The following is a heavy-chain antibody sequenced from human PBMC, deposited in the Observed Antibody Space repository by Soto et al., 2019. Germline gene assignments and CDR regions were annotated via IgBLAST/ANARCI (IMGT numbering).Heavy chain of an antibody. J-gene: IGHJ4*02. Sequence: QVQLVESGGGVVQPGRSLRLSCAASGFTFSSYGMHWVRQAPGKGLEWVALISHDGTNKYYADSVKGRFTISRDNSLNPLYLQMNSPRTEDTAVYYCARDPSPRAWSYPGYWGQGTLVTVSS. CDR3: ARDPSPRAWSYPGY. CDR2: ISHDGTNK. CDR1: GFTFSSYG. D-gene: IGHD2-8*01. V-gene: IGHV3-30*03.